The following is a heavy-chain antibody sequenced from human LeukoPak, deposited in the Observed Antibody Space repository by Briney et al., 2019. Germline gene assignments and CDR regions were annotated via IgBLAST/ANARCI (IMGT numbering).Heavy chain of an antibody. J-gene: IGHJ4*02. CDR3: ASESITMVRGVITDDY. CDR1: GGTFSSYA. D-gene: IGHD3-10*01. Sequence: GASVKVSCKASGGTFSSYAISWVRQAPGQGLEWMGRIIPILGIANYAQKFQGRATITADKSTSTAYMELSSLRSEDTAVYYCASESITMVRGVITDDYWGQGTLVTVSS. CDR2: IIPILGIA. V-gene: IGHV1-69*04.